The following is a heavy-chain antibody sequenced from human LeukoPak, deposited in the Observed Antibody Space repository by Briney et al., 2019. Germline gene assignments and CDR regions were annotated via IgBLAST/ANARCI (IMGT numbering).Heavy chain of an antibody. J-gene: IGHJ4*02. D-gene: IGHD2-15*01. CDR3: VPTHCSGGSCYSGNDS. Sequence: GGSLRLSCAASGFTFSSYSMNWVRQAPGKGLDWLSYISSGSTTIFYADSVKGRFTIPRDNAKNSLYLQMNSLRAEDTALYYCVPTHCSGGSCYSGNDSWGQGTLVTVSS. V-gene: IGHV3-48*04. CDR2: ISSGSTTI. CDR1: GFTFSSYS.